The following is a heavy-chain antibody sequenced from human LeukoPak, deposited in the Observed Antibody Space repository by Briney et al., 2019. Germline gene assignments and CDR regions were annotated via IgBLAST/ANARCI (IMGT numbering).Heavy chain of an antibody. CDR3: ARGTMIFGVAPPHFDY. V-gene: IGHV1-18*01. CDR1: GYTFTSYG. Sequence: ASVTVSCKASGYTFTSYGMSWGRQAPGQGLGWMGWISGHKGNTKYAQKLQGRVSMTSDATTSTAYMELRSLRSDDTAVYYCARGTMIFGVAPPHFDYWGQGTLVTVSS. J-gene: IGHJ4*02. D-gene: IGHD3/OR15-3a*01. CDR2: ISGHKGNT.